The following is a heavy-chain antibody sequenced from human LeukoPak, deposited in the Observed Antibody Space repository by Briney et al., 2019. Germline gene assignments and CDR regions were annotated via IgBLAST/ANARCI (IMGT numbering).Heavy chain of an antibody. Sequence: GASVKVSCKASGYTFTSYDINWVRQATGQGREWMGWMNPNSGNTGYAQKFQGRVTMTRNTSISTAYMELSSLRSEDTAVYYCARAHRRIAARRELYYFDYWGQGTLVTVSS. D-gene: IGHD6-6*01. CDR2: MNPNSGNT. J-gene: IGHJ4*02. CDR3: ARAHRRIAARRELYYFDY. V-gene: IGHV1-8*01. CDR1: GYTFTSYD.